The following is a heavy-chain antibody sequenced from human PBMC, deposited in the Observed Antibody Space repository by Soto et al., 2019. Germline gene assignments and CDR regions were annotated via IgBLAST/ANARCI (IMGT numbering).Heavy chain of an antibody. Sequence: QVQLMQSGAEVKKPGSSVKVSCKASGGTFSSYAISWVRQAPGQGLEWMGGIIPIFGTANYAQKFQGRVTITADKSTSTAYMELSSLRSEDTAVYYCARGGRVAARPQDQLWVDYWGQGTLVTVSS. V-gene: IGHV1-69*06. D-gene: IGHD6-6*01. CDR3: ARGGRVAARPQDQLWVDY. CDR1: GGTFSSYA. J-gene: IGHJ4*02. CDR2: IIPIFGTA.